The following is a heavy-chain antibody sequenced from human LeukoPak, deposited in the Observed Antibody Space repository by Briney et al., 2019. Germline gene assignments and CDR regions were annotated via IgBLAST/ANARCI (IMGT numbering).Heavy chain of an antibody. CDR2: ISAYNGNT. CDR3: ARIGVSGIYYGSGSSEYYYYMDV. D-gene: IGHD3-10*01. CDR1: GYTFTSYG. J-gene: IGHJ6*03. V-gene: IGHV1-18*03. Sequence: GASVKVSCKASGYTFTSYGISWVRQAPGQGLEWMGWISAYNGNTNYAQKLQDRVTMTTDTSTSTVYMELSSLRSEDMAVYYCARIGVSGIYYGSGSSEYYYYMDVWGKGTTVTISS.